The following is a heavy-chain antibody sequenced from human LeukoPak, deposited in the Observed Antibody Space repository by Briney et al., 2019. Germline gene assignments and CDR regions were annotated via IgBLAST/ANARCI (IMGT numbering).Heavy chain of an antibody. CDR2: IYYIGST. D-gene: IGHD3-22*01. J-gene: IGHJ3*02. V-gene: IGHV4-59*08. CDR1: GGSISGYY. CDR3: ARHFTYYYDSSGYPRDAFDI. Sequence: PSETLSLTCTVSGGSISGYYWSWIRQSPGKGLVWIGYIYYIGSTNYNPSLKSRVTISTDMSKNQFSLKLSSVTAADTALYYCARHFTYYYDSSGYPRDAFDIWGRGTMVTVSS.